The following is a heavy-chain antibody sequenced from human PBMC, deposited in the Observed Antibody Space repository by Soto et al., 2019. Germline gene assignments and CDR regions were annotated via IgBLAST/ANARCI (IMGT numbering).Heavy chain of an antibody. CDR1: GFTFSSYG. CDR3: ARANGATDFDY. D-gene: IGHD1-26*01. CDR2: IWYDGSNK. Sequence: GGSLRLSCAASGFTFSSYGMHWVHQAPGKGLEWVAVIWYDGSNKYYADSVKGRFTISRDNSKNTLYLQMNSLRAEDTAVYYCARANGATDFDYWGQGTLVTVSS. V-gene: IGHV3-33*01. J-gene: IGHJ4*02.